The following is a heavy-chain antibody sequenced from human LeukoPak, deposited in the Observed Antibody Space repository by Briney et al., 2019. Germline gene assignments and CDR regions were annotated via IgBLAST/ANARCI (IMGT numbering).Heavy chain of an antibody. J-gene: IGHJ4*02. CDR2: INWNGGST. CDR1: GFTFSTYN. CDR3: ARDLETPDY. Sequence: GGSLRLSCAASGFTFSTYNMNWVRQAPGKGLEWVSGINWNGGSTGYADSVKGRFTISRDNAKNSLYLQMNSLRAEDTALYYCARDLETPDYWGQGTLVTVSS. V-gene: IGHV3-20*04.